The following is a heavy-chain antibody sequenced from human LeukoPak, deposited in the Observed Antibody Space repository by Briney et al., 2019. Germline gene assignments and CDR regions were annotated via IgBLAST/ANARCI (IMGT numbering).Heavy chain of an antibody. CDR2: IYHSGST. D-gene: IGHD3-9*01. V-gene: IGHV4-30-2*01. J-gene: IGHJ3*02. CDR3: ARRAILTGYSGVQSAFDI. Sequence: SETLSLTCTVSGGSISSGGYYWSWIRQPPGKGLEWIGYIYHSGSTYYNPSLKSRVTISVDTSKNQFSLKLSSVTAADTAVYYCARRAILTGYSGVQSAFDIWGQGTMVTVSS. CDR1: GGSISSGGYY.